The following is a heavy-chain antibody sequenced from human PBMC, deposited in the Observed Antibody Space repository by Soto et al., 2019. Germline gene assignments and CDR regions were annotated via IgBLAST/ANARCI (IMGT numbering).Heavy chain of an antibody. V-gene: IGHV4-30-4*01. J-gene: IGHJ5*02. Sequence: SETLSLTCTVSGGSISSGDYYWSWIRQPPGKGLEWIGYIYYSESTYYNPSLKSRVTISVDMSKNQFSLTLTSVTAADTAMYYCARTKYCTNTSSYRGRNNWFDPWGPGTLVTVSS. CDR3: ARTKYCTNTSSYRGRNNWFDP. CDR2: IYYSEST. D-gene: IGHD2-2*02. CDR1: GGSISSGDYY.